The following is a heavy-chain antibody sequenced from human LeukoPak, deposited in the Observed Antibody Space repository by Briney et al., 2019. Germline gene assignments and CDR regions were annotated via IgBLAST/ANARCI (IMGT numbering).Heavy chain of an antibody. V-gene: IGHV3-9*01. J-gene: IGHJ2*01. CDR1: GFTFDDYA. D-gene: IGHD2-21*02. Sequence: GGSLRLSCAASGFTFDDYAMHWVRQAPGKGLEWVSGISWNSGSIGYADSVKGRFTISRDNAKNSLYLQMDSLRTEDTALYYCVKSGGYATAIRYFDLWGRGTLVTVSS. CDR2: ISWNSGSI. CDR3: VKSGGYATAIRYFDL.